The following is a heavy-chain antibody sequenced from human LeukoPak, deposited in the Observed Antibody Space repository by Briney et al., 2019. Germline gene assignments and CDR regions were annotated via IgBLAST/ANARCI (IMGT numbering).Heavy chain of an antibody. CDR2: ISYDGENE. Sequence: GGSLRLSCAASGFTFSTYTMHWVRQAPGKGLEWLAVISYDGENEYYTDSVRGRFTISRDNSKNRLYLQMNSLRAEDTAVYYCAKLREQWLTSYYFDYWGQGTLVTVSS. J-gene: IGHJ4*02. V-gene: IGHV3-30-3*02. CDR3: AKLREQWLTSYYFDY. D-gene: IGHD6-19*01. CDR1: GFTFSTYT.